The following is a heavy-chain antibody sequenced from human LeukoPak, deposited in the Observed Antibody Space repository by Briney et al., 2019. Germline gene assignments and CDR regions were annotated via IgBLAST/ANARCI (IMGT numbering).Heavy chain of an antibody. D-gene: IGHD5-24*01. V-gene: IGHV1-69*05. J-gene: IGHJ3*02. Sequence: ASVKVSCKASGGTFSGYAISWVRQAPGQGLEWMGGIIPIFGTANYAQKFQGWVTMTRDTSTSTVYMELSSLRSEDTAVYYCARALGRWLQFDAFDIWGQGTMVTVSS. CDR3: ARALGRWLQFDAFDI. CDR2: IIPIFGTA. CDR1: GGTFSGYA.